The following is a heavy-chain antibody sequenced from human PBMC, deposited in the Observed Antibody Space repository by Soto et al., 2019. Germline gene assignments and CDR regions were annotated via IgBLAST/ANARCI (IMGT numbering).Heavy chain of an antibody. CDR2: IKSKTDGGTT. CDR1: GFTFSNAW. CDR3: TTDTYYYDSSGSPFFDY. V-gene: IGHV3-15*01. D-gene: IGHD3-22*01. Sequence: EVQLVESGGGLVKPGGSLRLSCAASGFTFSNAWMSWVRQAPGKGLEWVGRIKSKTDGGTTDYAAPVKGRFTISRDDSKNTLYLQMNSLKTEDTAVYYCTTDTYYYDSSGSPFFDYWGQGTLVTVSS. J-gene: IGHJ4*02.